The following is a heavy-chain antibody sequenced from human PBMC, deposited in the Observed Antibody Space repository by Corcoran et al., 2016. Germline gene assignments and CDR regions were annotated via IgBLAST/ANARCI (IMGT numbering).Heavy chain of an antibody. CDR3: AGAEGYCSGGSCPGRFDP. V-gene: IGHV4-39*07. D-gene: IGHD2-15*01. CDR1: GGSISSSSYY. CDR2: IYYSGST. Sequence: QLQLQESGPGLVKPSETLSLTYTVSGGSISSSSYYWGWIRQPPGKGLEWIGSIYYSGSTYYNPSLKSRVTISVDTSKNQFSLKLSSVTAADTAVYYCAGAEGYCSGGSCPGRFDPWGQGTLVTVSP. J-gene: IGHJ5*02.